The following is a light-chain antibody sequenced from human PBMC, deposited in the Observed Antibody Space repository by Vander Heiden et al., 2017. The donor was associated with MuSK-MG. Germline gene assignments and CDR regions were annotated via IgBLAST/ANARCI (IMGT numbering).Light chain of an antibody. Sequence: DIQMTQSPSSLSASVGDRVTITCQANQDISNYLNWYQHKPGKAPKLLIYDASNLETGVPSRFSGSGSGTDFTLTISSLQPEDIATYYCQQYDQVLGGAFGPGTKVQIK. V-gene: IGKV1-33*01. J-gene: IGKJ3*01. CDR2: DAS. CDR3: QQYDQVLGGA. CDR1: QDISNY.